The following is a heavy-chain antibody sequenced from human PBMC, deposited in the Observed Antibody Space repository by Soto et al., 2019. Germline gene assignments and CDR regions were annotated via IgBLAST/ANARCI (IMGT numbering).Heavy chain of an antibody. CDR3: ARGSGSYRRFVYYFDC. D-gene: IGHD1-26*01. V-gene: IGHV4-34*01. J-gene: IGHJ4*02. CDR1: GGSFSGYY. CDR2: INHSGST. Sequence: ETLSLNCAVYGGSFSGYYWRWIRQPPGKGLEWIGEINHSGSTNYNPSLKSRVTISVDTSKNQFSLKLSSVTAADTAVYYCARGSGSYRRFVYYFDCWGQGTLVTVSS.